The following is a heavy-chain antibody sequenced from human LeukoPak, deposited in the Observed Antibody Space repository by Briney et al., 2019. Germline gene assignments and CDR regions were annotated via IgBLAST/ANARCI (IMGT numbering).Heavy chain of an antibody. D-gene: IGHD2-15*01. CDR1: AYSITTGYH. V-gene: IGHV4-38-2*02. CDR2: IYHSGNT. CDR3: ARGVVVVVAATSFDY. Sequence: SETLSLACTVSAYSITTGYHWGWIRQSPGKGLEWIGSIYHSGNTYYNPSLKSRVTISVDTSKNQFSLKLSSVTAADTAVYYCARGVVVVVAATSFDYWGQGTLVTVSS. J-gene: IGHJ4*02.